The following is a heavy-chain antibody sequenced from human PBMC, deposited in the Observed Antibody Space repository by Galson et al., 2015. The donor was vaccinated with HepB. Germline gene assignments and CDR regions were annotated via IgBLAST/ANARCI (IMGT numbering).Heavy chain of an antibody. Sequence: SLTCAVSGGSISSSNWWSWVRQPPGKGLEWIGEIYHSGSTNYNPSLKSRVTISVDKSKNQFSLKLSSVTAADTAVYYCARARRGYYDILTGSFPFDYWGQGTLVTVSS. CDR2: IYHSGST. V-gene: IGHV4-4*02. CDR3: ARARRGYYDILTGSFPFDY. D-gene: IGHD3-9*01. J-gene: IGHJ4*02. CDR1: GGSISSSNW.